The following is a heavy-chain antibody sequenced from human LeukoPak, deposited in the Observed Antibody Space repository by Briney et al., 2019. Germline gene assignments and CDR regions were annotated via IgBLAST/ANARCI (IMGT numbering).Heavy chain of an antibody. Sequence: GGSLRLSCAASGFTFSSYSMNWVRQAPGKGLEWVSSISSSSSYIYYADSVKGRFTISRDNAKNSLYLQMNSLRAEDTAVYYCALLSLGGYNDFDYWGQGTLVTVSS. CDR1: GFTFSSYS. J-gene: IGHJ4*02. D-gene: IGHD5-24*01. CDR2: ISSSSSYI. CDR3: ALLSLGGYNDFDY. V-gene: IGHV3-21*01.